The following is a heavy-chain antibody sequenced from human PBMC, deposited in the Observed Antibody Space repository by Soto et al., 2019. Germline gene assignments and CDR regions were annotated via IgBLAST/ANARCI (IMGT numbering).Heavy chain of an antibody. CDR1: GGTFSSYA. D-gene: IGHD3-22*01. CDR2: IIPIFGTA. CDR3: ARVPPDSSGYYYRAWFDP. V-gene: IGHV1-69*01. J-gene: IGHJ5*02. Sequence: QVQLVQSGAEVKKPGSSVKVSCKASGGTFSSYAISWVRQAPGQGLEWMGGIIPIFGTANYAQKFQGRVTITADDSTSTAYMELSSLRSEDTAVYYCARVPPDSSGYYYRAWFDPWGQGTLVTVSS.